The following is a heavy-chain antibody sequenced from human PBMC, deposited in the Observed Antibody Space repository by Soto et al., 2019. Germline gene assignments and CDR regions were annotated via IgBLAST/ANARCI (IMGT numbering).Heavy chain of an antibody. Sequence: QVVLEQSGGEVKKPGASVKVSCKASGYTFSGYSITWVRQAPGQGLEWMGLISGYNGNTNYARTLRGRLTLTTDTSTSTAYMELRSLTSADTAVYYCARDVFCGGAPACPDMDVWGQGTTVTVSS. CDR3: ARDVFCGGAPACPDMDV. CDR2: ISGYNGNT. CDR1: GYTFSGYS. D-gene: IGHD2-21*01. J-gene: IGHJ6*02. V-gene: IGHV1-18*04.